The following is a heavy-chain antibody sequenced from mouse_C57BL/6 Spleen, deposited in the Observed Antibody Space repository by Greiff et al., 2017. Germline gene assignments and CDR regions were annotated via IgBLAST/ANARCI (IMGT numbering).Heavy chain of an antibody. CDR3: VRQGRLRDAMDY. CDR1: GFSFNTYA. CDR2: IRSKSNNYAT. J-gene: IGHJ4*01. D-gene: IGHD2-2*01. Sequence: EVQVVESGGGLVQPKGSLKLSCAASGFSFNTYAMNWVRQAPGKGLEWVARIRSKSNNYATYYADSVKDRFTISRDDSESMLYLQMNNLKTDDTAMYYCVRQGRLRDAMDYWGQGTSVTVSS. V-gene: IGHV10-1*01.